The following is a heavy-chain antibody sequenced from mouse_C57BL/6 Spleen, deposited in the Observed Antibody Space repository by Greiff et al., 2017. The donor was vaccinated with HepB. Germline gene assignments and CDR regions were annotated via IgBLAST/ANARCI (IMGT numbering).Heavy chain of an antibody. CDR3: ARSAI. Sequence: EVKLVESGGGIVQPGGSLKRPCAASRFTISSYGMSSVGQTPDKRLELVATIDSNGGSTDDPDSVKRRFTISGDNAKNALYLQTRSLKSEDTATYDCARSAIWGQGTTLTGSS. CDR1: RFTISSYG. J-gene: IGHJ2*01. V-gene: IGHV5-6-3*01. CDR2: IDSNGGST.